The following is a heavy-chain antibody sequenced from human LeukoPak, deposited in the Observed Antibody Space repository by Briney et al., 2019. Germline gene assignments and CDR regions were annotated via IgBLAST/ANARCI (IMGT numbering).Heavy chain of an antibody. CDR3: ARDARLIDY. Sequence: SETLSLTCAVYGGSFSGYYWSWIRQPPGKGLEWIGEINHSGSTNYNPSLKSRVTISVDTSKNQFSLKLSSVTAADTAVYYRARDARLIDYWGQGTLVTVSS. V-gene: IGHV4-34*01. CDR1: GGSFSGYY. D-gene: IGHD4/OR15-4a*01. J-gene: IGHJ4*02. CDR2: INHSGST.